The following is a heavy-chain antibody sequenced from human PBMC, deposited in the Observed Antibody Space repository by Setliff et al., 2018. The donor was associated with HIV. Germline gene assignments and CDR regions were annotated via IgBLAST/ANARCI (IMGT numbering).Heavy chain of an antibody. CDR3: ARRPYLGGVLDNYNWLDP. J-gene: IGHJ5*02. Sequence: GESLKISCKASGYSFADYWVAWVRQKPGKGLELMGLVYPGDSDTRYSPAFQGQVTISADESTGTAYLQWNSLKASDTALYFCARRPYLGGVLDNYNWLDPWGQGTLVTVSS. V-gene: IGHV5-51*01. CDR2: VYPGDSDT. CDR1: GYSFADYW. D-gene: IGHD1-20*01.